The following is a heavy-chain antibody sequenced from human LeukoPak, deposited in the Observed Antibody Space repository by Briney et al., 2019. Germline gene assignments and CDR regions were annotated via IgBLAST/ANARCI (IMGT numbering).Heavy chain of an antibody. Sequence: SETLSLTCSVSGGYISSSSYYWGWIRQPPGQGLEWVASVYYSGSTYYNPSLESRVTMSVDTSKNQFSLKLSSVTAADTAVYYCARQPGGYSGPFDYWGQGTLVTVSS. D-gene: IGHD5-12*01. CDR3: ARQPGGYSGPFDY. CDR1: GGYISSSSYY. V-gene: IGHV4-39*01. CDR2: VYYSGST. J-gene: IGHJ4*02.